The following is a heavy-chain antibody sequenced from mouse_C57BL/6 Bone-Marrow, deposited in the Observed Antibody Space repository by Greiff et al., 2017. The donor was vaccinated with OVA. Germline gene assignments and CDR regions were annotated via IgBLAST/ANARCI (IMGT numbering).Heavy chain of an antibody. V-gene: IGHV5-15*01. D-gene: IGHD2-5*01. CDR2: ISNLAYSI. CDR3: ARSAYYSNQAWFAY. Sequence: EVMLVESGGGLVQPGGSLKLSCAASGFTFSDYGMAWVRQAPRKGPEWVAFISNLAYSIYYADTVTGRFTISRENAKNTLYLEMSSLRSEDTAMYYCARSAYYSNQAWFAYWGQGTLVTVSA. CDR1: GFTFSDYG. J-gene: IGHJ3*01.